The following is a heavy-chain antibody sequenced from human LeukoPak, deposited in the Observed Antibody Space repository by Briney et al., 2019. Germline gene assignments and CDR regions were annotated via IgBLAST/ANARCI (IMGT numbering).Heavy chain of an antibody. D-gene: IGHD3-10*01. Sequence: GGSLRLSCAASGFTFDDYAMHWVRQAPGKGLEWVSGISWNSGSIGYADSVKGRFTISRDNAKNSLYLQMNSLRAEDTALYYCVPSITRVRGLIPFDWGQGTLVTVSS. CDR2: ISWNSGSI. CDR1: GFTFDDYA. V-gene: IGHV3-9*01. J-gene: IGHJ4*02. CDR3: VPSITRVRGLIPFD.